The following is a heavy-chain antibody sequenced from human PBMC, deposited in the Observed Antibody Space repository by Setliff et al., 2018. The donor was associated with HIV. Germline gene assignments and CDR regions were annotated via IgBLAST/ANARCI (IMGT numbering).Heavy chain of an antibody. CDR1: GGTFSSYA. CDR3: ARDPDYYDSSGYYYRYFQH. V-gene: IGHV1-69*05. Sequence: SVKVSCKASGGTFSSYAISWVRQAPGQGLEWMGGIIPIFGTANYAQKFQGRVTITTDESTSTAYMELSSLRSEDTAVYYCARDPDYYDSSGYYYRYFQHWGQGTLVTSPQ. J-gene: IGHJ1*01. CDR2: IIPIFGTA. D-gene: IGHD3-22*01.